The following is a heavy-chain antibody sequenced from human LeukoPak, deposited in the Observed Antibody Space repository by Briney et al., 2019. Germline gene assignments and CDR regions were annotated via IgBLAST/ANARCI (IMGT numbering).Heavy chain of an antibody. CDR2: INHSGST. V-gene: IGHV4-34*01. Sequence: SSETLSLTCAVYGGSFSGYYWSWIRQPPGKGLEWIGEINHSGSTNYNPSLKSRVTISVDTSKNQFSLKLSSVTAADTAVYYCAAEVGATTPRNYCGQGTLVTVSS. CDR1: GGSFSGYY. J-gene: IGHJ4*02. CDR3: AAEVGATTPRNY. D-gene: IGHD1-26*01.